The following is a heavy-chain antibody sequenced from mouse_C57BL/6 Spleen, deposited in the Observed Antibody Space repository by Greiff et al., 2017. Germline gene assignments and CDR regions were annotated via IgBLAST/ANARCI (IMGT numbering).Heavy chain of an antibody. D-gene: IGHD2-12*01. CDR3: ARSYYNWYFDV. V-gene: IGHV7-3*01. CDR1: GFTFTDYY. J-gene: IGHJ1*03. CDR2: IRNKANGYKT. Sequence: DVMLVESGGGLVQPGGSLSLSCAASGFTFTDYYMSWVRQPPGKALEWLGFIRNKANGYKTEYSASVKGRFTISRDNSQSILYLQMNALRAEDSATYYCARSYYNWYFDVWGTGTTVTVSS.